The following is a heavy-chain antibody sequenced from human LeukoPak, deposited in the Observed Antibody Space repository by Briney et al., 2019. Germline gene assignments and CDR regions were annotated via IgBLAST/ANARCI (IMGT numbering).Heavy chain of an antibody. V-gene: IGHV1-3*04. CDR1: GYTFTIYA. J-gene: IGHJ3*02. Sequence: ASVNVSCKASGYTFTIYAMHWVRPAPGQRLEWMGWINTGNGNTKYSQKFQGRVTIIRDTSASTTHMVLSSLRSEDTAVYYCARDRDSTGYYYVAYAFDIWGQGTMVTVSS. CDR2: INTGNGNT. CDR3: ARDRDSTGYYYVAYAFDI. D-gene: IGHD3-22*01.